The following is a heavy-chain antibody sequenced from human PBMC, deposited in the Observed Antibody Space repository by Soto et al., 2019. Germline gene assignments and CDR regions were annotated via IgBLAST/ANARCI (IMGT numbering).Heavy chain of an antibody. D-gene: IGHD4-17*01. CDR2: INAGNGNT. CDR1: GYTFTSYA. Sequence: ASVKVSCKASGYTFTSYAIHWVRQAPGQRLEWMGWINAGNGNTKYSQKFQGRVTITADKSTSTAYMELSSLRSEDTAVYYCARGYGDSHDYWGQGTLVTVSS. CDR3: ARGYGDSHDY. V-gene: IGHV1-3*01. J-gene: IGHJ4*02.